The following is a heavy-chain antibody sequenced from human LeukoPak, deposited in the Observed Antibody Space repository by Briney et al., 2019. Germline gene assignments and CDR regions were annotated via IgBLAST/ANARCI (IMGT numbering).Heavy chain of an antibody. CDR1: GFTFTLYA. Sequence: GGSLSLSCSASGFTFTLYAMHWVRQAPGKGLQWVSVISTTSLNTYYADSVKGRFTISRDNSKNTLYLQMNSLRAEDTAVYYCAREAVAGSGYFFDYWGQGTLVTVSS. CDR3: AREAVAGSGYFFDY. V-gene: IGHV3-23*01. J-gene: IGHJ4*02. D-gene: IGHD6-19*01. CDR2: ISTTSLNT.